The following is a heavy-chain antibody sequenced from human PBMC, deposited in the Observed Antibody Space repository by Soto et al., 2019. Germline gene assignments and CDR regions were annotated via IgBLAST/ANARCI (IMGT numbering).Heavy chain of an antibody. J-gene: IGHJ6*02. CDR3: ARGGSYGFYYYSGMDV. D-gene: IGHD5-18*01. Sequence: GGSLRLSCAASGFTFSSYAMHWVRQAPGKGLEWVAVISYDGSNKYYADSVKGRFTISRDNSKNTLYLQMNSLRAEDTAVYYCARGGSYGFYYYSGMDVWGQGTTVTVSS. CDR1: GFTFSSYA. CDR2: ISYDGSNK. V-gene: IGHV3-30-3*01.